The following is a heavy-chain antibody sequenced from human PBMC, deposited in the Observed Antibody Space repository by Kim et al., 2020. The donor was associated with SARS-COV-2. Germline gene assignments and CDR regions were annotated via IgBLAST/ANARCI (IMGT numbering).Heavy chain of an antibody. Sequence: GGSLRLSCSASGFTFGDYPVAWYRQAPGQRLEWIGFIRTEAYRGTTRYAASVEGRFIISRDDSNSIAYLYMDSLKLEDTAVYFCARDRSSSVIAYVWGQG. J-gene: IGHJ6*02. D-gene: IGHD3-16*02. CDR2: IRTEAYRGTT. CDR1: GFTFGDYP. V-gene: IGHV3-49*03. CDR3: ARDRSSSVIAYV.